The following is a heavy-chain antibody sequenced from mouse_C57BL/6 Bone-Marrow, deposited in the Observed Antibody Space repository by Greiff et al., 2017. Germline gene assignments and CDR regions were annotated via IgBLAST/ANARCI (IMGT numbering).Heavy chain of an antibody. D-gene: IGHD2-3*01. J-gene: IGHJ4*01. CDR3: ARTDGYSYYYYAMDY. V-gene: IGHV2-9-1*01. CDR2: IWTGGGT. Sequence: VKLMESGPGLVAPSQSLSITCTVSGFSLTSYAISWVRQPPGKGLEWLGVIWTGGGTNYNSALKSRLSISKDNSKSQVFLKMNSLQTDDTARYYWARTDGYSYYYYAMDYWGQGTSVTVSS. CDR1: GFSLTSYA.